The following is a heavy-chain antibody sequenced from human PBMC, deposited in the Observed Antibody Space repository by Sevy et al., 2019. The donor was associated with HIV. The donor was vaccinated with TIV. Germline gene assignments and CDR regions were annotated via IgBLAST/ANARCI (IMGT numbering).Heavy chain of an antibody. CDR2: IKQDGSEK. CDR1: GFTFSRYW. CDR3: AKDINRGCDGVNCYSYYYYFYGLDV. J-gene: IGHJ6*02. V-gene: IGHV3-7*03. D-gene: IGHD2-21*01. Sequence: GGSLRLSCAASGFTFSRYWMSWVRQAPGKGLEWVANIKQDGSEKYDVDSVKGRFTISRDNARHFVYLEMNSLRPEDTAFYYCAKDINRGCDGVNCYSYYYYFYGLDVWGQGTTVTVSS.